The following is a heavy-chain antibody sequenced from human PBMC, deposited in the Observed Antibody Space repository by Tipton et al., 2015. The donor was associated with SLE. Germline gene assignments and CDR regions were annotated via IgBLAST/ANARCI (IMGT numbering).Heavy chain of an antibody. V-gene: IGHV4-4*07. CDR1: GGSISSFH. CDR2: IHTSEGT. D-gene: IGHD2/OR15-2a*01. CDR3: AKGVREYLRPPGH. J-gene: IGHJ1*01. Sequence: TLSLTCTVSGGSISSFHWSWIRQPAGKGLQWIGRIHTSEGTNYNPSLKSRVTISVDTSKNQLSLNLTSVTAADTAVYYCAKGVREYLRPPGHWGQGTLVTVSS.